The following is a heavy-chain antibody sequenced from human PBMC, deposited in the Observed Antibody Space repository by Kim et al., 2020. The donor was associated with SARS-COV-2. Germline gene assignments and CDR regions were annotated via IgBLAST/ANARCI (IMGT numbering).Heavy chain of an antibody. D-gene: IGHD1-26*01. CDR3: ARMSGSYYGGWFDP. Sequence: SVKVSCKASGGTFSSYAISWVRQAPGQGLEWMGGIIPIFGTANYAQKFQGRVTITADESTSTAYMELSSLRSEDTAVYYCARMSGSYYGGWFDPWGQGTLVTVSS. CDR2: IIPIFGTA. J-gene: IGHJ5*02. V-gene: IGHV1-69*13. CDR1: GGTFSSYA.